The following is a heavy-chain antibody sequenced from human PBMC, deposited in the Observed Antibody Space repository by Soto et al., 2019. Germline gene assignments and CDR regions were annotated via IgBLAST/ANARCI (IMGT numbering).Heavy chain of an antibody. CDR1: GGSITSGGYS. Sequence: PSETLSLTCYVSGGSITSGGYSWTWIRHQPGKALQWIGYIFDSGSAYYSPSLKSRLTISVDTGKNLFSLELSSVTAADTAVYYCARGSGYYRNFDSWGQGTLVTVSS. CDR3: ARGSGYYRNFDS. D-gene: IGHD3-3*01. CDR2: IFDSGSA. V-gene: IGHV4-31*02. J-gene: IGHJ4*02.